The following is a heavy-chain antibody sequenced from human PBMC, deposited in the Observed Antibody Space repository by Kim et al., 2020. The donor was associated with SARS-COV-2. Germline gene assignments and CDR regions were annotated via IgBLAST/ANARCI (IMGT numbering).Heavy chain of an antibody. CDR1: GFTFSSYS. J-gene: IGHJ6*02. D-gene: IGHD5-12*01. CDR3: ARDGRRDIVATNRFGDYYYYYGMDV. Sequence: GGSLRLSCAASGFTFSSYSMNWVRQAPGKGLEWVSSISSSSSYIYYADSVKGRFTISRDNAKNSLYLQMNSLRAEDTAVYYCARDGRRDIVATNRFGDYYYYYGMDVWGQGTTVTVSS. CDR2: ISSSSSYI. V-gene: IGHV3-21*04.